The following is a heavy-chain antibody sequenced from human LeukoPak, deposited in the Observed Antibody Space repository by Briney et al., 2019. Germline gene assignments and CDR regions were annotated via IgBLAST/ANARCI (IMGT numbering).Heavy chain of an antibody. CDR3: AKDYYDILTGHTIYYYYYYMDV. CDR1: GFTFSSYA. CDR2: ISYDGSNK. J-gene: IGHJ6*03. D-gene: IGHD3-9*01. V-gene: IGHV3-30*04. Sequence: GGSLRLSCAASGFTFSSYAMHWVRQAPGKGLEWVAVISYDGSNKYYADSVKGRFTISRDNSKNTLYLQMNSLGAEDTAVYYCAKDYYDILTGHTIYYYYYYMDVWGKGTTVTISS.